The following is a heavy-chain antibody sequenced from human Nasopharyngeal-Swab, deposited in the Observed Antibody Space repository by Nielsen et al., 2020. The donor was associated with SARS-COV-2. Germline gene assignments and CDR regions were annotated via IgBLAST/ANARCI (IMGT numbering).Heavy chain of an antibody. CDR2: ISWNSGNI. CDR3: VKDNLLRAFDL. D-gene: IGHD2-15*01. CDR1: GFIFDDYG. Sequence: SLKISCEASGFIFDDYGMHWVRQAPGKGLEWVSYISWNSGNIVYADSVKARFTISRDNAKNSLYLQMNSLRAEDTALYYCVKDNLLRAFDLWGQGTMVTVSS. J-gene: IGHJ3*01. V-gene: IGHV3-9*01.